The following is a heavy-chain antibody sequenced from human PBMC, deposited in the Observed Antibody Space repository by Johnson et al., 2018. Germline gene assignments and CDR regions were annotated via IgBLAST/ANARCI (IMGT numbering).Heavy chain of an antibody. J-gene: IGHJ6*02. CDR1: GGTFSSYA. D-gene: IGHD2/OR15-2a*01. V-gene: IGHV1-46*01. CDR3: ARDSRGMDV. Sequence: QVQLVESGAEVKKPGSSVKVSCKASGGTFSSYAISWVRQAPGQGLEWMGIINPSGGSTSYAQKFQGRVTMTRDTSTSTVYMELSSLRSEDTAVYYCARDSRGMDVWGQGTTVTVSS. CDR2: INPSGGST.